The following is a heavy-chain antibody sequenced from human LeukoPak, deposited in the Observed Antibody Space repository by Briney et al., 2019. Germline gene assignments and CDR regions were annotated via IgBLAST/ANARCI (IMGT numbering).Heavy chain of an antibody. D-gene: IGHD5-12*01. J-gene: IGHJ5*02. CDR3: ARGSGYYWFDP. CDR1: GFTFSSYS. Sequence: GGSLRLSCAASGFTFSSYSMNWVRQAPGKGLEWVSSISSSSSYIYYADSVKGRFTISRDNAKNSLYQQMNSLRAEDTAVYYCARGSGYYWFDPWGQGTLVTVSS. V-gene: IGHV3-21*01. CDR2: ISSSSSYI.